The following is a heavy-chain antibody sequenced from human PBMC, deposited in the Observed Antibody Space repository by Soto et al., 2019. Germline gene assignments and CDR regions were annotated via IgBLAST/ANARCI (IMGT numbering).Heavy chain of an antibody. CDR1: GDSISSNRW. D-gene: IGHD2-2*01. CDR2: IYHSGTT. J-gene: IGHJ2*01. V-gene: IGHV4-4*02. CDR3: AAGGSYCCTAGCFYWYLVI. Sequence: QVQLQESGPGLVRASGTLSLTCAVSGDSISSNRWWSWVRQPPGKGLEWIGEIYHSGTTNYNPSLKSRVTISVDKSKNQFSLNLNSVPAAHTAVYYSAAGGSYCCTAGCFYWYLVIWGRGTRVSVTS.